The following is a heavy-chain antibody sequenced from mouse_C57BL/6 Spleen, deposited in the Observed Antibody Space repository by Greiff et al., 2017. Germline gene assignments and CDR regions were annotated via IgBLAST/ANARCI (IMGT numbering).Heavy chain of an antibody. J-gene: IGHJ1*03. Sequence: EVQLQQSGAELVRPGASVKLSCTASGFNIKDYYMHWVKQRPEQGLEWIGRIDPEDGDTEYAPKFQGKATMTADTSSNTAYLQLSSLTSEDTAFYYCTKRGWGGYFDVWGTGTTVTVAS. V-gene: IGHV14-1*01. CDR2: IDPEDGDT. CDR3: TKRGWGGYFDV. CDR1: GFNIKDYY. D-gene: IGHD2-3*01.